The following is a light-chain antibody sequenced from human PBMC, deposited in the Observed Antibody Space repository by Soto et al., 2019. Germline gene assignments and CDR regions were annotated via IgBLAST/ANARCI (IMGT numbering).Light chain of an antibody. CDR3: QSYDSSLSGSYV. CDR1: SSNIGAGYD. Sequence: QSVLTQPPSVSGAPGQRVIISCTGSSSNIGAGYDVHWYQQLPGTAPRLLIYDNNNQPSGVPARFSVSKSDTSASLAITGLQPEDEADYYCQSYDSSLSGSYVFGTGTKVTVL. J-gene: IGLJ1*01. V-gene: IGLV1-40*01. CDR2: DNN.